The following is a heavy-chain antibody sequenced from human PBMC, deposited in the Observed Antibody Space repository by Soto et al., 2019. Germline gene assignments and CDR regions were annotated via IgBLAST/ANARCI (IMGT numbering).Heavy chain of an antibody. Sequence: QVQLVQSGAEVKKPGSSVKVSCKASGGTFSSYTISWVRQAPGQGLEWMGRIIPILGIANYAQKFQGRVTITAEKSTSTAYMELSSLRSEDTAVYYCASLDGSGSHRYYYYGMDVWGQGTTVTVSS. V-gene: IGHV1-69*02. CDR3: ASLDGSGSHRYYYYGMDV. D-gene: IGHD3-10*01. J-gene: IGHJ6*02. CDR2: IIPILGIA. CDR1: GGTFSSYT.